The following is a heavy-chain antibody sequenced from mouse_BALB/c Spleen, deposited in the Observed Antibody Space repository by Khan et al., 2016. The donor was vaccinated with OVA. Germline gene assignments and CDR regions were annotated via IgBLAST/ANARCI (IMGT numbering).Heavy chain of an antibody. D-gene: IGHD2-10*01. V-gene: IGHV2-6-1*01. CDR1: GFSLTNYG. CDR3: ARQSYYHYDVIDY. J-gene: IGHJ4*01. Sequence: VQLQESGPGLVAPSQSLSITCTISGFSLTNYGIHWVRQPLGKGLEWLVVLWSDGSTTYNSALQSRLSISKDNSKSQDFLKMNSLQTDDTAMYYCARQSYYHYDVIDYWGQGTSVTVSS. CDR2: LWSDGST.